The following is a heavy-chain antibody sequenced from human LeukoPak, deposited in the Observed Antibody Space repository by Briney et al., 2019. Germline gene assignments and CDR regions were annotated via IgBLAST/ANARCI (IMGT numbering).Heavy chain of an antibody. V-gene: IGHV4-59*01. CDR3: ARDKPLTLGTTHYYYGMDV. D-gene: IGHD1-7*01. Sequence: ETLSLTCTVSGGSISSYYWSWIRQPPGKGLERIGYIYYSGSTNYNPSLKSRVTISVDTSKNRFSLKLSSVTAADTAVYYCARDKPLTLGTTHYYYGMDVWGQGTTVTVSS. CDR2: IYYSGST. CDR1: GGSISSYY. J-gene: IGHJ6*02.